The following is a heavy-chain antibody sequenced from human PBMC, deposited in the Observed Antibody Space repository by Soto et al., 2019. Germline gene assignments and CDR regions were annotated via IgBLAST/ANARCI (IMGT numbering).Heavy chain of an antibody. Sequence: PGGSLRLSCAASGFTFSSYAMHWVRQAPGKGLEWVAVITYDGSNKYYADSVKGRFTISRDNSKNTLYLQMNSLRAEDTAVYYCARGGWRGATTIQVFYYYLGMDVWGQGTTVTV. CDR2: ITYDGSNK. CDR3: ARGGWRGATTIQVFYYYLGMDV. CDR1: GFTFSSYA. D-gene: IGHD5-18*01. V-gene: IGHV3-30-3*01. J-gene: IGHJ6*02.